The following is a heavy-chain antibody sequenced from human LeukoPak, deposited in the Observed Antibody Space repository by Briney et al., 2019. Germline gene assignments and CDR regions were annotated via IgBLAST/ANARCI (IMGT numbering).Heavy chain of an antibody. V-gene: IGHV4-39*01. CDR3: ARLNRCWNYGTEIDY. Sequence: PSETLSLTXTVSGGSISSSSYYWGCIRQPPGKGLEWIGSIYYSGSTYYNPSLKSRVTISVDTSKNQFSLKLSSVTAADTAVYYCARLNRCWNYGTEIDYWGQGTLVTVSS. D-gene: IGHD1-7*01. J-gene: IGHJ4*02. CDR1: GGSISSSSYY. CDR2: IYYSGST.